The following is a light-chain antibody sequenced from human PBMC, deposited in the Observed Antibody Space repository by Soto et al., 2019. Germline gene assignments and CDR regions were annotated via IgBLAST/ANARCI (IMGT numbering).Light chain of an antibody. J-gene: IGLJ2*01. CDR1: SSDVGGYNH. V-gene: IGLV2-11*01. CDR2: DVN. CDR3: QSYDPTLRTSL. Sequence: QSALTQPRSVSGSPGESVTISCTGSSSDVGGYNHVSWYQHHPGKAPKVMIYDVNKRTSGVPDRFSGSKSGNTASLIISGLQAEDEADYYCQSYDPTLRTSLFGGGTQLTVL.